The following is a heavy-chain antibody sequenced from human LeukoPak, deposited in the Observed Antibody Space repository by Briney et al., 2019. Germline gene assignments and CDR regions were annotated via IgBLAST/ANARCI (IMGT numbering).Heavy chain of an antibody. CDR1: GGSFSGYY. CDR2: INHSGST. D-gene: IGHD6-19*01. CDR3: ATARRYSSRWYRDY. J-gene: IGHJ4*02. V-gene: IGHV4-34*01. Sequence: PSETLSLTCAVYGGSFSGYYWSWIRQPPGKGLEWIGEINHSGSTNYNPSLKSRVTISVDTSKNQFSLKLSSVTAADTAVYYCATARRYSSRWYRDYWGQGTLVTVSS.